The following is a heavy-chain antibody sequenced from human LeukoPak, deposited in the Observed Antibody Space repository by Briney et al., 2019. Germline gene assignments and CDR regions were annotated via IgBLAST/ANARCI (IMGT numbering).Heavy chain of an antibody. Sequence: SETPSLTCAVYGGSFSGYYWSWIRQPPGKGLEWIGEINHSGSTNYNPSLKSRVTISVDTSKNQFSLKLSSVTAADTAVYYCASVGYCSGGSCYSDVWGQGTLVTVSS. CDR1: GGSFSGYY. CDR2: INHSGST. V-gene: IGHV4-34*01. CDR3: ASVGYCSGGSCYSDV. D-gene: IGHD2-15*01. J-gene: IGHJ4*02.